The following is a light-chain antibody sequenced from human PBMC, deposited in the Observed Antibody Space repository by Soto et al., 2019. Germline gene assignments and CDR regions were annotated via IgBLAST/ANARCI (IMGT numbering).Light chain of an antibody. CDR1: KSDIGSNT. CDR3: ATWDGILNVCV. CDR2: TNN. Sequence: QSVLTQPPSVSGTPGQRVTISCSGGKSDIGSNTVFWFQHVPGTAPRLLIYTNNQRPSGVPDRFSGSKSDTSASLAISGLQSEDEADYFCATWDGILNVCVFGGGTKVTV. V-gene: IGLV1-44*01. J-gene: IGLJ3*02.